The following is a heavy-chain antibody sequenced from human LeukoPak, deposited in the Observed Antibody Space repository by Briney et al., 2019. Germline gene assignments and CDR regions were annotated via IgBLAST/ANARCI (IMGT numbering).Heavy chain of an antibody. D-gene: IGHD2-21*02. J-gene: IGHJ4*02. V-gene: IGHV4-34*01. CDR1: GGSFSGYY. CDR3: ARGNDFHFDY. Sequence: PSETLSLTCAVYGGSFSGYYWSWIRQPPGKGLEWIGEINHSGSTNYNPSLKSRVTISVDTSKNQFSLKLSSVTAADTAVYYCARGNDFHFDYWGQGTLVTVSS. CDR2: INHSGST.